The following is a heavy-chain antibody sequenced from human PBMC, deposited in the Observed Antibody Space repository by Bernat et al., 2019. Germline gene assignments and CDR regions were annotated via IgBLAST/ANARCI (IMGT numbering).Heavy chain of an antibody. J-gene: IGHJ6*04. V-gene: IGHV4-39*01. CDR3: ARSGITTSWRGMDV. CDR1: GGSISSSSYY. Sequence: QLQLQESGPGLVKPSETLSLTCTVSGGSISSSSYYWGWIRQPPGKGLGWIGSIYYSGSTYYNPSLKSRVTISVETSKNQFSMTTSSVHTADTAGYYGARSGITTSWRGMDVCGEWTTVTVSS. D-gene: IGHD3-3*01. CDR2: IYYSGST.